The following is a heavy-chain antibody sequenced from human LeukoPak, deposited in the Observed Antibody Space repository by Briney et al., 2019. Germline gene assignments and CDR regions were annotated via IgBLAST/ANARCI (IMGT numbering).Heavy chain of an antibody. Sequence: ASVKASCKASGGTFSSYAISWVRQTPGQGLEWMGRIIPIFGTANYAQKFQGRVTITTDESTSTAYMELSSLRSEDTAVYYCASGDPVAAGWFDPWGQGTLVTVPS. CDR3: ASGDPVAAGWFDP. J-gene: IGHJ5*02. CDR1: GGTFSSYA. CDR2: IIPIFGTA. D-gene: IGHD2-15*01. V-gene: IGHV1-69*05.